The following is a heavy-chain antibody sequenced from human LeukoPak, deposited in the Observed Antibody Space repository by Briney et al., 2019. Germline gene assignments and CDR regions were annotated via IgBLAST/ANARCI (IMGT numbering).Heavy chain of an antibody. Sequence: PGGTLRLSCAASGFTFSSYWMHWVRQAPGKGLVWVSRISRDGRTTNYADSVKGRFTISRDNAKNTLYLQMNILKAEDTAIYYCARGPPYAGGYYVGDYWGQGILVTVSS. CDR3: ARGPPYAGGYYVGDY. J-gene: IGHJ4*02. D-gene: IGHD1-26*01. CDR2: ISRDGRTT. V-gene: IGHV3-74*01. CDR1: GFTFSSYW.